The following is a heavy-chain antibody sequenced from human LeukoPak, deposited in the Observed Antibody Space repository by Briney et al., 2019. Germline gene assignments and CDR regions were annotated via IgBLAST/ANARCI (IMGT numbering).Heavy chain of an antibody. CDR1: GGXVSSGSYY. J-gene: IGHJ3*02. V-gene: IGHV4-61*01. CDR2: IYYSGST. D-gene: IGHD2-15*01. CDR3: ARADCSGGSCYAFDI. Sequence: PSETLSLTCTVSGGXVSSGSYYWSWIRQPPGKGLEWIGYIYYSGSTNYNPSLKSRVTMSVDRSKNQFSLKLSSVTAADTAVYYCARADCSGGSCYAFDIWGQGTMVTVSS.